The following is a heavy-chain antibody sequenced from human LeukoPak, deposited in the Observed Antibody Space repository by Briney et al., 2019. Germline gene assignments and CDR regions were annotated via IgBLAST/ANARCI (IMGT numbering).Heavy chain of an antibody. CDR1: GFTFSDYA. Sequence: GGSLRLSCAASGFTFSDYAMTWARQAPGKGLEWVSSISSSSSYIYYADSVKGRFTISRDNAKNSLYLQMNSLRAEDTAVYYCARDLGSSWYGYYFDYWGQGTLVTVSS. V-gene: IGHV3-21*01. CDR3: ARDLGSSWYGYYFDY. J-gene: IGHJ4*02. D-gene: IGHD6-13*01. CDR2: ISSSSSYI.